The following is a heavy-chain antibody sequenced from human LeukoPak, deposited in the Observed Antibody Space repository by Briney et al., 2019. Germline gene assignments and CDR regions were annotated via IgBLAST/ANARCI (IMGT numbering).Heavy chain of an antibody. V-gene: IGHV7-4-1*02. J-gene: IGHJ4*02. Sequence: ASMKVSCKTSGYTFTSYAMNWVRQAPGQGLEWMGWINTNTGNPTYAQGFTGRFVFSLDTSVSTAYLQISSLKAEDTAVYYCARVTRDSSGYYSQIDYWGQGTLVTVSS. CDR3: ARVTRDSSGYYSQIDY. D-gene: IGHD3-22*01. CDR1: GYTFTSYA. CDR2: INTNTGNP.